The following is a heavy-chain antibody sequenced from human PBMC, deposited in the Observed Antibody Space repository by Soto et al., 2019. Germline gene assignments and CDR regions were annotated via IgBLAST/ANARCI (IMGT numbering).Heavy chain of an antibody. Sequence: SETLSLTCTVSGASISYYYWSWIRQPAGQAPEWIGRVYVTGTTYFNPSLKSRVTMSVDTSNNQVSLKLSSVTAADSAIYYCARDGEYTRGWYSFDSWGPGTLVTVSS. J-gene: IGHJ5*01. CDR1: GASISYYY. D-gene: IGHD6-19*01. CDR3: ARDGEYTRGWYSFDS. CDR2: VYVTGTT. V-gene: IGHV4-4*07.